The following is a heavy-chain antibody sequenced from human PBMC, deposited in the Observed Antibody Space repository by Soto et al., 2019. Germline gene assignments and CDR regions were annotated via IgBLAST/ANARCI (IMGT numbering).Heavy chain of an antibody. CDR1: GYSISTCFN. CDR3: ARDCGAGFYQTES. Sequence: SETLAITFAVSGYSISTCFNCAWIRQPPGKVLEWIGSIYHSGSTYYNLSLKSRVTISSDASKNQISLKLSSVTAADTALYYCARDCGAGFYQTESWGQGTLDTVSS. D-gene: IGHD2-2*01. V-gene: IGHV4-38-2*02. CDR2: IYHSGST. J-gene: IGHJ5*02.